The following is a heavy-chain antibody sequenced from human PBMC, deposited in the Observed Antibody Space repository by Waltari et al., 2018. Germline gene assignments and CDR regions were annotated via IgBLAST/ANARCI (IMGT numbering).Heavy chain of an antibody. Sequence: EMQLLESGGGLVQPGGSLRLSCAASGFTFRRFAMNWVRQAPGKVLEWVSIINDRGDITNTADSLKGRFTVSRDNSRDTLYLHMNNLTAEDTAVYYCATRNYLDSWGRGALVTVSS. J-gene: IGHJ4*02. CDR3: ATRNYLDS. CDR2: INDRGDIT. V-gene: IGHV3-23*01. CDR1: GFTFRRFA.